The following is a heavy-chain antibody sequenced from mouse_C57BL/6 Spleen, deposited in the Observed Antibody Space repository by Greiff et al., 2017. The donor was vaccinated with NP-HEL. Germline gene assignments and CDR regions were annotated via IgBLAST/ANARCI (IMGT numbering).Heavy chain of an antibody. CDR3: ARLTGSNYGFAD. D-gene: IGHD2-5*01. Sequence: VQLQQSGAELMKPGASVKLSCKATGYTFTGYWIEWVKQRPGHGLEWIGEILPGSGSTNYNEKFKGKATFTADTSSNPAYMQLSSLTTEDSAIYYCARLTGSNYGFADWGQGTLVTVSA. CDR2: ILPGSGST. V-gene: IGHV1-9*01. CDR1: GYTFTGYW. J-gene: IGHJ3*01.